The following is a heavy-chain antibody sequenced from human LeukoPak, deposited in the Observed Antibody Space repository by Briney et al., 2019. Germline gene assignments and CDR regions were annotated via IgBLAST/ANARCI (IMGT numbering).Heavy chain of an antibody. Sequence: SETLSLTCTVSGGSISSSSYYWSWIRQPGGKGVEWIGRIYTTGSNNYNPSLKSPVTMSVDTSKNQFSLKLSSVTAADTAVYYCARESYDSSGYYRDYWGQRTLVTVSS. D-gene: IGHD3-22*01. CDR2: IYTTGSN. J-gene: IGHJ4*02. CDR1: GGSISSSSYY. V-gene: IGHV4-61*02. CDR3: ARESYDSSGYYRDY.